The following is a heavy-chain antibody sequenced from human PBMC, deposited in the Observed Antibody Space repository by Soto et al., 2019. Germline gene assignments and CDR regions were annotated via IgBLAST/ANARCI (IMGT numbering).Heavy chain of an antibody. J-gene: IGHJ6*02. CDR1: GFTFSNYA. Sequence: GGSLRLSCAASGFTFSNYAMSWVRQAPGKGLEWVSAISGSGDRTYYADSVKGRFTISRDNSKNTLYLQMNSLRAEDTAVYYCVKSGSSSGSQFYYCGMDVWGQGNKVTVSS. CDR3: VKSGSSSGSQFYYCGMDV. CDR2: ISGSGDRT. D-gene: IGHD6-6*01. V-gene: IGHV3-23*01.